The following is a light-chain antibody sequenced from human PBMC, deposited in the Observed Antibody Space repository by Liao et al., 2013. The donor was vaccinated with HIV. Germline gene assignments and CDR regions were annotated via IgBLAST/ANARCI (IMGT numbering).Light chain of an antibody. V-gene: IGLV3-21*04. Sequence: SYVVTQPPSVSVAPGKTASISCGGNNIGSKSVHWYQQRPGQAPRLVIYYDTDRPSGIPERFSGSNSGNTATLIISRVEAGDEADYFCQVWDRSSEHVVFGGGTKLTVL. CDR3: QVWDRSSEHVV. J-gene: IGLJ2*01. CDR1: NIGSKS. CDR2: YDT.